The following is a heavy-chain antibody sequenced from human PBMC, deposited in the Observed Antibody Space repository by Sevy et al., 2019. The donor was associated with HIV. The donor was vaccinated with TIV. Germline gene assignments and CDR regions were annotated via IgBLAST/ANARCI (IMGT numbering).Heavy chain of an antibody. V-gene: IGHV3-23*01. Sequence: GGSLRLSCAASYFTFSAYAMSWVRQAPGKGLEWVSTISGSATGTSFADSVKGRFTISRDNSKNTLYLQMNSLRSEDTAVYYCAKDRDWLGEHYFDSWGQGTLVTVSS. J-gene: IGHJ4*02. CDR2: ISGSATGT. CDR1: YFTFSAYA. D-gene: IGHD3-16*01. CDR3: AKDRDWLGEHYFDS.